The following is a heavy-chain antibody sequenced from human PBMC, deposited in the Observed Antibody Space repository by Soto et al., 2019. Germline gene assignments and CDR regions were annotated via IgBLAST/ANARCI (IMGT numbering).Heavy chain of an antibody. J-gene: IGHJ6*02. CDR3: ARPVTYYDILTGYLGKHHGMDV. D-gene: IGHD3-9*01. Sequence: ETLSLTCAVYGGSFSGYYWSWIRQPPGKGLEWIGEINHSGSTNYNPSLKSRVTISVDTSKNQFSLKLSSVTAADTAVYYCARPVTYYDILTGYLGKHHGMDVWGQGTTVTVSS. CDR2: INHSGST. CDR1: GGSFSGYY. V-gene: IGHV4-34*01.